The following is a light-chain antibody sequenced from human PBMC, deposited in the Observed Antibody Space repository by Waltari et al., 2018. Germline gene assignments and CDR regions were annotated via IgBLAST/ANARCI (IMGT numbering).Light chain of an antibody. CDR1: SSDVGGYNY. J-gene: IGLJ2*01. CDR2: EVN. V-gene: IGLV2-14*01. CDR3: SSYTSSNTLV. Sequence: QSALTQPASVSGSPGQSITISCTGTSSDVGGYNYFSWYQQHPGKAPKIMIYEVNNRPSGVSNRVSGSKSGNTASLTISGLQAEDEADYDCSSYTSSNTLVFGGGTKLTVL.